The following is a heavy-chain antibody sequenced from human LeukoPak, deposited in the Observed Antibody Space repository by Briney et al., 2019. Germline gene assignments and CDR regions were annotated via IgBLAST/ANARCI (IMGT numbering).Heavy chain of an antibody. CDR1: GGTFTSYA. CDR3: ARALGTTNEYYYYYMDV. V-gene: IGHV1-69*05. D-gene: IGHD7-27*01. J-gene: IGHJ6*03. Sequence: SVKVSCKASGGTFTSYAISWVRQAPGQGLEWVGGIIPIFGTANYAQKFQGRVTITTDESTSTDYMELSSLRSEDTAVYYCARALGTTNEYYYYYMDVWGKGTTVTISS. CDR2: IIPIFGTA.